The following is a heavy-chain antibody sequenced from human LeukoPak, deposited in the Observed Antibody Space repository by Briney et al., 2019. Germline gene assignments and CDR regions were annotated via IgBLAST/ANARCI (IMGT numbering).Heavy chain of an antibody. CDR2: IKQDRSEK. CDR3: ARLREIPVFGVVTKSTSYFDY. D-gene: IGHD3-3*01. V-gene: IGHV3-7*01. J-gene: IGHJ4*02. Sequence: GGSLRLSCAASGFTFRNYGMHWVRQAPGKGLELVANIKQDRSEKYYVDSVKGRFTISRDNAKNSLYLQMNSLRAEDTAVYYCARLREIPVFGVVTKSTSYFDYWGQGTLVTVSS. CDR1: GFTFRNYG.